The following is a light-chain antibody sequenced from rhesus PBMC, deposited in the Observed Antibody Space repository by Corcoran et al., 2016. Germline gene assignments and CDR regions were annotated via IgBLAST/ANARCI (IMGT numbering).Light chain of an antibody. Sequence: DIQMTQSPSSLSASVGDRVTITCRASENVNNYLNWYQQKPGKAPKLLICKASTLQSGVPSRFSGSGSGTDYTFTISSLQPEDVATYYCQHGYGTPLTFGGGTKVEIK. J-gene: IGKJ4*01. CDR3: QHGYGTPLT. V-gene: IGKV1-74*01. CDR2: KAS. CDR1: ENVNNY.